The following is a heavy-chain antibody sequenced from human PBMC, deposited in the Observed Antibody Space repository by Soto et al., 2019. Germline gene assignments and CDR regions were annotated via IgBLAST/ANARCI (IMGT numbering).Heavy chain of an antibody. J-gene: IGHJ5*02. CDR1: GFTFSSYA. D-gene: IGHD3-3*01. Sequence: EVQLLESGGGLVQPGGSLTLSCAASGFTFSSYAMSWVRQAPGKGLEWVSSISGGGDSTYYADSVKGRFTISRDNSKNTLYLQMNSLRAGDTAVYYCAKDRAIFGVVRWFDPWGQGTLVTVSS. CDR3: AKDRAIFGVVRWFDP. V-gene: IGHV3-23*01. CDR2: ISGGGDST.